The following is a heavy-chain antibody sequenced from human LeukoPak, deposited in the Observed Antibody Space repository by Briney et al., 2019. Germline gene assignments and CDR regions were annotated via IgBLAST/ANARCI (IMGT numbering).Heavy chain of an antibody. V-gene: IGHV4-39*01. CDR3: ARHRLLYKNGYDYYFDY. Sequence: PSETLSLTCTVSGGSIRGSDYHWGWIRQPPGEGLDWIGTIYYSGSTFYNPSLKSRVTVSVDTSKNQFSLKLTSVTAADTAVYYCARHRLLYKNGYDYYFDYWGQGTLVTVSS. CDR2: IYYSGST. CDR1: GGSIRGSDYH. J-gene: IGHJ4*02. D-gene: IGHD5-12*01.